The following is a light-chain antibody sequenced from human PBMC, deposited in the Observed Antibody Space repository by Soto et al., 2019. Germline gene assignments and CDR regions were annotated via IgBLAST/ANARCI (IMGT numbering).Light chain of an antibody. V-gene: IGKV1-5*03. J-gene: IGKJ1*01. CDR3: QQYAVYSPT. CDR2: KAS. Sequence: DIQMTQSPSTLSASVGDRVTITCRASQSISSWLAWYQQKPGKAPKLLIYKASSLHSGVPSRFSGSGSGTEFTLTISSLQHDDFATYYCQQYAVYSPTLGQGTKVDIK. CDR1: QSISSW.